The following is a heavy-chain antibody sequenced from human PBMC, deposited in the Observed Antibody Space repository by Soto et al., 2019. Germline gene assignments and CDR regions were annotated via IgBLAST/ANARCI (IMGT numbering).Heavy chain of an antibody. V-gene: IGHV4-59*02. J-gene: IGHJ4*02. CDR3: ASTSKAAPATGLDS. Sequence: ETRSVTCDVCPGSVQGYYGSWIRQRPGMRLDWIGFVHSCGSALYNPSFTSRVIISLETSKNQFSLTLTSLTAAASDVYYSASTSKAAPATGLDSWGQGALVTVSS. CDR2: VHSCGSA. CDR1: PGSVQGYY. D-gene: IGHD6-25*01.